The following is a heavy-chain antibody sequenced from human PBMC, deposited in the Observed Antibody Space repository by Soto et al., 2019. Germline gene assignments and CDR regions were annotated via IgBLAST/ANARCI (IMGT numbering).Heavy chain of an antibody. J-gene: IGHJ3*02. Sequence: PGGSLRLSCAASGFTFSSYWMSWVRQAPGKGLEWVANIKQEGSEKYYVESVKGRFTISRDNAKNSLYLQMNSLRAEDTAVYYCARDQCSGGSCYSGAFDIWGQGTMVTVSS. CDR3: ARDQCSGGSCYSGAFDI. V-gene: IGHV3-7*01. CDR2: IKQEGSEK. CDR1: GFTFSSYW. D-gene: IGHD2-15*01.